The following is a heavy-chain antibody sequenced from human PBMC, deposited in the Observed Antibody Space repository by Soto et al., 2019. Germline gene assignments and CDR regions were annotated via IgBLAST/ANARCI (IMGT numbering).Heavy chain of an antibody. V-gene: IGHV3-9*01. CDR2: ISWNSGSI. D-gene: IGHD2-21*01. Sequence: EVPLVESGGGLVQPGRSLRLSCAASGFTFDDYAMHWVRQAPGKGLEWVSGISWNSGSIGYADSVKGRFTISRDNAKNSLYLQMNSLRAEDTALYYCAKDNSWRSAIGYFDYWGQGTLVTVSS. CDR3: AKDNSWRSAIGYFDY. CDR1: GFTFDDYA. J-gene: IGHJ4*02.